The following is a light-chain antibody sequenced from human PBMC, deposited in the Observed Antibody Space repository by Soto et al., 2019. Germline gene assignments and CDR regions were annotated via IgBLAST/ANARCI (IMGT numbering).Light chain of an antibody. V-gene: IGKV1-5*03. CDR3: QQYNSYPIT. Sequence: DIQITQSPSTLSASVGDRVTITCRASQSISSWLAWYQQKPGKAPKLLIYKASSLESGVPSRFSGSGSGTDFTLIISSLQPEDFATYYCQQYNSYPITFGQGTRWRL. CDR2: KAS. J-gene: IGKJ5*01. CDR1: QSISSW.